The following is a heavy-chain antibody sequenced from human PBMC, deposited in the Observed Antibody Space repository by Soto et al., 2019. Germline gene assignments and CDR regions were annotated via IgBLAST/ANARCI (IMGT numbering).Heavy chain of an antibody. J-gene: IGHJ6*02. CDR2: IWSHGSHI. CDR1: GFTFSDYV. D-gene: IGHD3-9*01. Sequence: GGSLRLSCAVSGFTFSDYVMHWVRQAPGKGLEWVAIIWSHGSHIFYTESVKGRFTISRDNSKNTLYLQMNSLRAEDTAVYYCARVSEILTDYSMGNAGAVDVWGQGTTGTV. CDR3: ARVSEILTDYSMGNAGAVDV. V-gene: IGHV3-33*01.